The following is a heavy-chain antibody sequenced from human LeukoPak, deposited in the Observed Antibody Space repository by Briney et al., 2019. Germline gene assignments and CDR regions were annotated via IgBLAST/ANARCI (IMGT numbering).Heavy chain of an antibody. Sequence: SETLSLTCTVSGGSISSSSYFWDWIRQPPGKGLEWIGSIYYSGTTYYNPSLKSRVTISVDTSKNQFSLKLSSVTAADPAVYYCARHEDGYNNWGQGTLVTVSS. V-gene: IGHV4-39*01. CDR3: ARHEDGYNN. CDR1: GGSISSSSYF. CDR2: IYYSGTT. D-gene: IGHD5-24*01. J-gene: IGHJ4*02.